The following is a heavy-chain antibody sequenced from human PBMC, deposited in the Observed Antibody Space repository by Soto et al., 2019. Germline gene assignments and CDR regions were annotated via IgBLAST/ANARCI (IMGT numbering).Heavy chain of an antibody. J-gene: IGHJ4*02. CDR2: VFYDGYT. Sequence: QLQLQESGPGLVMPSETLSLTCTVSGDSISGSPYFWGWIRQPPGKRLEWIGSVFYDGYTLYTPSLGSRVPIAVYTSKTQFPLKLTSVAVADTATYVCARLQVAVPHSWGQGTLVTVSS. CDR1: GDSISGSPYF. D-gene: IGHD6-19*01. CDR3: ARLQVAVPHS. V-gene: IGHV4-39*01.